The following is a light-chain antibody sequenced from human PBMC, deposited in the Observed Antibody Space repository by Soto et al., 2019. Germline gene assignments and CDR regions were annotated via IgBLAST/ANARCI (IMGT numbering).Light chain of an antibody. V-gene: IGLV2-14*01. CDR2: EVS. CDR1: SSDVGGYNY. CDR3: NSYISSSSDVTDLV. J-gene: IGLJ2*01. Sequence: QSVLTQPASVSGSPGQSITISCTGTSSDVGGYNYVSWYQQHPGKAPKLMIYEVSNRPSGVSYRFSGSKSGNTASLTISGFQPEDEADCYCNSYISSSSDVTDLVLGGGTPLTVL.